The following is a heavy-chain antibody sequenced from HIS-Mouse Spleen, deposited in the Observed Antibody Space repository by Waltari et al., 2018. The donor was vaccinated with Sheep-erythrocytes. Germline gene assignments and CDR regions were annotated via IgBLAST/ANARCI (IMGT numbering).Heavy chain of an antibody. CDR2: IYYSGRT. D-gene: IGHD3-22*01. V-gene: IGHV4-39*01. J-gene: IGHJ4*02. CDR1: GGSISSSSYY. CDR3: ARLYYYDSSGYYFDY. Sequence: QLQLQESGPGLVKPSETLSLTCTVSGGSISSSSYYWGWIRQPPGKGLEWIGSIYYSGRTYYNPSLKSRVTSSVDTSKNQFSLKLSSVTAADTAVYYCARLYYYDSSGYYFDYWGQGTLVTVSS.